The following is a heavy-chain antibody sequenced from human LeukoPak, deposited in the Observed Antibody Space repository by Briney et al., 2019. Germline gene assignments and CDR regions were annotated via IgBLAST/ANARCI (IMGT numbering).Heavy chain of an antibody. V-gene: IGHV3-48*04. J-gene: IGHJ4*02. Sequence: GGSLRLSCAASGFSFSAYSMNWVRQTPGKGPEWVSYIDARSGITYYADSVKGRFTISRDNAKNSLYLQMNSLRAEDTAVYYCARDARQQLVERFDYWGQGTLVTVSS. CDR1: GFSFSAYS. D-gene: IGHD6-13*01. CDR2: IDARSGIT. CDR3: ARDARQQLVERFDY.